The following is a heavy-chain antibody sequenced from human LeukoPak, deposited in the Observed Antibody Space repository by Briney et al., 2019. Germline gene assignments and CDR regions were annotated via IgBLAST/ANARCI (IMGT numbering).Heavy chain of an antibody. D-gene: IGHD6-19*01. CDR3: ARVGLVAVAGTGYFDY. V-gene: IGHV3-7*01. CDR1: GFTFSSYW. J-gene: IGHJ4*02. CDR2: IKQDGSEK. Sequence: TGGSLRLSCAASGFTFSSYWMSWVRQAPGKGLEWVANIKQDGSEKYYVDSVKGRFTISRDNAKNSLYLQMNSLRAEDTAVYCCARVGLVAVAGTGYFDYWGQGTLVTVSS.